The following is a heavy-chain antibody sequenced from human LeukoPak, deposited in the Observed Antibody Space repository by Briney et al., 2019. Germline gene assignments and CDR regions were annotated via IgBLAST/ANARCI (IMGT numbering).Heavy chain of an antibody. CDR3: ARGGPSPTTVTSNWYFDL. Sequence: ASVKVSCKASGYTFTDYYMHWTRQAPGQGLEWMGWIDPNSGGTKYAQRFQGRVTMTRDTSITTAYMELSRLRSDDTAVYYCARGGPSPTTVTSNWYFDLWGRGTLVTVSS. D-gene: IGHD4-11*01. CDR2: IDPNSGGT. CDR1: GYTFTDYY. J-gene: IGHJ2*01. V-gene: IGHV1-2*02.